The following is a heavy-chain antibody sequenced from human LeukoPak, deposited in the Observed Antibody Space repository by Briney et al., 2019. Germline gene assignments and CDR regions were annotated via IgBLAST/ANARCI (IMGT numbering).Heavy chain of an antibody. Sequence: SETLSLTCTVSGGSISSYYWSWIRQPPGKGLEWIGYIYYSGSTNYNPSLKSRVTISVDTSKNQFSLKLSSVTAADTAVYYCAGDSQSVWPDYYYGMDVWGQGTTVTVSS. CDR3: AGDSQSVWPDYYYGMDV. J-gene: IGHJ6*02. CDR1: GGSISSYY. CDR2: IYYSGST. D-gene: IGHD2-21*01. V-gene: IGHV4-59*01.